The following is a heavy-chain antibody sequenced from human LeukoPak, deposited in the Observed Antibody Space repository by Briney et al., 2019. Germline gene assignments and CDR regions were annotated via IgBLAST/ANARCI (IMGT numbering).Heavy chain of an antibody. Sequence: SETLSLTCTVSGGSISSYYWSWIRQPPGKGLEWIRYIYYSGSTNYNPSLKSRVTISVDTSKNQFSLKLSSVTAADTAVYYCARDRYGDYYYYYGMDVWGQGTTVTVSS. J-gene: IGHJ6*02. CDR3: ARDRYGDYYYYYGMDV. CDR1: GGSISSYY. D-gene: IGHD4-17*01. V-gene: IGHV4-59*01. CDR2: IYYSGST.